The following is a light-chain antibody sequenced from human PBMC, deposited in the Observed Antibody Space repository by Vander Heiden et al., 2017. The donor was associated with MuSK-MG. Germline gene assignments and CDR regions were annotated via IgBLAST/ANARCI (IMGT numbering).Light chain of an antibody. Sequence: QSALTQPASVSGSPGQSISISCTGSGSDVGNSDRVSWYQQSPGPAPRSSLLDVRKRPAGVSSRFSASKSGTTASLSISDRRAEDEATYFCDQYTTSNSWVFGGGTTRTVL. CDR2: DVR. CDR3: DQYTTSNSWV. CDR1: GSDVGNSDR. V-gene: IGLV2-23*02. J-gene: IGLJ3*02.